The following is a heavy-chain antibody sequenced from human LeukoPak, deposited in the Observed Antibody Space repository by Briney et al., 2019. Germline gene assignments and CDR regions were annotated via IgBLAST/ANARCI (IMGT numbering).Heavy chain of an antibody. D-gene: IGHD2-21*02. J-gene: IGHJ4*02. CDR2: ISSSGSTI. CDR1: GFTFSSYE. CDR3: ARDCGGDCYSSAWDY. Sequence: GGSLRLSCAASGFTFSSYEMNWVRQAPGKGLEWVSYISSSGSTIYYADSVKGRFTISRDNAKNSLYLQMNSLRAEDTAVYYCARDCGGDCYSSAWDYWGQGTLVTVSS. V-gene: IGHV3-48*03.